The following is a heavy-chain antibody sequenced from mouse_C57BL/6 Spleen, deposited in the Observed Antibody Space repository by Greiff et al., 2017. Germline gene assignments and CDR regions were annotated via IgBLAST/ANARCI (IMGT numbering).Heavy chain of an antibody. V-gene: IGHV1-80*01. Sequence: QVQLQQSGAELVKPGASVKISCKASGYAFSSYWMNWVKQRPGKGLEWIGQIYPGDGDTNYNGKFKGKATLTADKSSSTAYMQLSSLTSEDSAVYFCASGGDGNYDLDYWGQGTTLTVSS. CDR1: GYAFSSYW. CDR3: ASGGDGNYDLDY. D-gene: IGHD2-1*01. J-gene: IGHJ2*01. CDR2: IYPGDGDT.